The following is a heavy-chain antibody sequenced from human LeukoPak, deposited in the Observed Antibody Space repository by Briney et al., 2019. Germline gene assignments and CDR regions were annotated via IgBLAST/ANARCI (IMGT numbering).Heavy chain of an antibody. D-gene: IGHD6-19*01. V-gene: IGHV3-9*01. J-gene: IGHJ4*02. CDR2: ITWNSGSI. Sequence: QAGGSLRLSCAASGFTFNDYAMHWVRQAPGKGLEWVSGITWNSGSIGYADSVKGRFTISRDNAKNSLYLQMNSLRVEDTALYYCAKDATYSSGWTDYWGQGTLVTVSS. CDR1: GFTFNDYA. CDR3: AKDATYSSGWTDY.